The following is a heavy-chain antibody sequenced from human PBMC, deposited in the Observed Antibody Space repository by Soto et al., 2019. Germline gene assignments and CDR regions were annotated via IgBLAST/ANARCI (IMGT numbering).Heavy chain of an antibody. CDR1: GGSISSGDYY. CDR3: ARAWGRARSYYYYGMDV. CDR2: IYYSGST. D-gene: IGHD6-6*01. J-gene: IGHJ6*02. Sequence: QVQLQESGPGLVKPSQTLSLTCTVSGGSISSGDYYWSWIRQPPGKGLEWIGYIYYSGSTYYNPSLKSRVTISVDTSKNQFSLKLSSVTAADTAVYYCARAWGRARSYYYYGMDVWGQGTTVTVSS. V-gene: IGHV4-30-4*01.